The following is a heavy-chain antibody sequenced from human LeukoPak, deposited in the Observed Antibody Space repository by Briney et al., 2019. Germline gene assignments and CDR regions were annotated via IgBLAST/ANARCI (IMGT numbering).Heavy chain of an antibody. Sequence: GGSLRLSCAASGFTFSDSYMTWIRQAPGKGLEWVSAISGSGGSTYYADSVKGRFTISRDNSKNTFHLQMNSLRAEDTAVYYCARRAGDYSHPYDYWGQGTLVTVSS. CDR1: GFTFSDSY. CDR3: ARRAGDYSHPYDY. J-gene: IGHJ4*02. V-gene: IGHV3-23*01. CDR2: ISGSGGST. D-gene: IGHD3-22*01.